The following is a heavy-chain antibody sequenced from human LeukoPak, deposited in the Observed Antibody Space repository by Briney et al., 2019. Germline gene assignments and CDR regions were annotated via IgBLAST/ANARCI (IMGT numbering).Heavy chain of an antibody. CDR2: IKSKTDGGTT. CDR1: GFTFSNAW. Sequence: GGSLRLSCAASGFTFSNAWMSWVRQAPGKGLEWVGRIKSKTDGGTTDYAAPVKGRFTISRDDSKNTLYLQMNSLKTEDTAVYYCTTDPGDNWNYYFDYWGQGTLVTVSS. D-gene: IGHD1-7*01. CDR3: TTDPGDNWNYYFDY. V-gene: IGHV3-15*01. J-gene: IGHJ4*02.